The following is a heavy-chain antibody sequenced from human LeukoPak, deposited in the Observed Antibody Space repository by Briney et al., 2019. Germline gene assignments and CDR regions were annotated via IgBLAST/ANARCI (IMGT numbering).Heavy chain of an antibody. J-gene: IGHJ4*02. V-gene: IGHV3-30*18. CDR2: ISYDGSHT. Sequence: GRSLRLSCAASGFTFTTYGMHWVRQAPGEGLEWLAVISYDGSHTYYTDSVKGRFTISRDNSKNTLYLQMNSLRAEDTAVYYCANSYYYDSSGHYTISNHLDYWGQGTLVTVSS. CDR3: ANSYYYDSSGHYTISNHLDY. CDR1: GFTFTTYG. D-gene: IGHD3-22*01.